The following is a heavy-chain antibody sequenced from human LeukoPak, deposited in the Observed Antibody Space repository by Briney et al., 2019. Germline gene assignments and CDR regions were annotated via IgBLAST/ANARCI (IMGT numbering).Heavy chain of an antibody. J-gene: IGHJ4*02. V-gene: IGHV1-46*01. D-gene: IGHD2-15*01. Sequence: ASVKVSCKASGYTFTSYYMHWVRQAPGQGLEWMGIINPSGGSTSYAQKFQGRVTMTRDMSTSTVYMELSSLRSEDTAVYYCARGPRGYCSGGSCYSDDYWGQGTLVTVSS. CDR1: GYTFTSYY. CDR3: ARGPRGYCSGGSCYSDDY. CDR2: INPSGGST.